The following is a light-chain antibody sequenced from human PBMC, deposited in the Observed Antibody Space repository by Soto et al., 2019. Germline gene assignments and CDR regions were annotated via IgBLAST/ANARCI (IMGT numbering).Light chain of an antibody. CDR3: MQGTHWPMT. J-gene: IGKJ1*01. CDR1: QSLVHSDGNTY. Sequence: DVVMTQSPVSLPVTLGQPASISCRSSQSLVHSDGNTYLNWFQQRPGQSPRRLIYKVSNRDSEVPDRFSGSGSGTDFTLKISRVEAEDVGVYYCMQGTHWPMTFGQGTKVDI. V-gene: IGKV2-30*02. CDR2: KVS.